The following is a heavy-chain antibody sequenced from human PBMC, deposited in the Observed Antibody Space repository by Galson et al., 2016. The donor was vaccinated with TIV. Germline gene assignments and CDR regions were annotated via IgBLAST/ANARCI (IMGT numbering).Heavy chain of an antibody. V-gene: IGHV2-5*02. D-gene: IGHD2-2*01. CDR2: IYWDDDK. J-gene: IGHJ4*02. CDR3: VHRPAPLVGEVVVPTASCFAH. CDR1: GFSLSTSGVG. Sequence: PALVKPTQTLTLTCTFSGFSLSTSGVGVGWIRQPPGKALEWLALIYWDDDKRYSPSLKSRLTITKDTSKNQAVLIMTNMDPVDTATYYFVHRPAPLVGEVVVPTASCFAHWGQGTLVTVSS.